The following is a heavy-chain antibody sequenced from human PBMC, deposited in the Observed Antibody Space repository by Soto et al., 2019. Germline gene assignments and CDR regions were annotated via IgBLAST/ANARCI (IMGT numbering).Heavy chain of an antibody. Sequence: PVGSLSLSCAASGFTFSSYAMRWVRQAPGKGLEWVSAISGSGGSTYYADSVKGRFTISRDNSKNTLYLQMNSLRAEDTAVYYCAKDLDYYDSSGYYYGPDYWGQGTLVTVSS. CDR1: GFTFSSYA. CDR2: ISGSGGST. CDR3: AKDLDYYDSSGYYYGPDY. V-gene: IGHV3-23*01. D-gene: IGHD3-22*01. J-gene: IGHJ4*02.